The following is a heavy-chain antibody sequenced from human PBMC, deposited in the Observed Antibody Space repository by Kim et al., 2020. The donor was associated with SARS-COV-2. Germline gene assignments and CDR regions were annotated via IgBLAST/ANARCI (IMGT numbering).Heavy chain of an antibody. CDR2: FDPEDGET. J-gene: IGHJ5*02. CDR3: ATSTVVVVAATGWFDP. CDR1: GYTLTELS. V-gene: IGHV1-24*01. D-gene: IGHD2-15*01. Sequence: ASVKVSCKVSGYTLTELSMHWVRQAPGKGLEWMGGFDPEDGETIYAQKFQGRVTMTEDTSTDTAYMELSSLRSEDTAVYYCATSTVVVVAATGWFDPWGQGTLVTASS.